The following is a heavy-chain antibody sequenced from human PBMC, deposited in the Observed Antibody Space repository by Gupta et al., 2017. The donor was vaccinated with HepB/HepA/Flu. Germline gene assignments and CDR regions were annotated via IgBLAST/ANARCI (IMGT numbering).Heavy chain of an antibody. J-gene: IGHJ4*02. CDR1: GFTFSSYG. V-gene: IGHV3-23*01. CDR3: ARWRYSATYYTYFDF. D-gene: IGHD5-18*01. CDR2: ISGSGGST. Sequence: EVQMLESGGGLVQPGGSLRLSCAASGFTFSSYGLTWVRQAPGKGLEWVSSISGSGGSTYYADSVKGRLTISRDNSKNTLYLQMNSLRAEDTAVYYCARWRYSATYYTYFDFWGQGTLITVSS.